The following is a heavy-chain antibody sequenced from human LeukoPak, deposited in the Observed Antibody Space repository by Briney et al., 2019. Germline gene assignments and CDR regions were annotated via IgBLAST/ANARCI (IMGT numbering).Heavy chain of an antibody. D-gene: IGHD4-23*01. CDR1: GYTFTSYY. V-gene: IGHV1-46*01. Sequence: ASVKVSCKASGYTFTSYYMHWVRQAPGQGLEWMGIINPGGGSTSYAQKFQGRVTMTRDMSTSTDYMELSSLRSEDTAEYYCARDNSVEDTAWWFDPWGQGTLVTVSS. CDR3: ARDNSVEDTAWWFDP. CDR2: INPGGGST. J-gene: IGHJ5*02.